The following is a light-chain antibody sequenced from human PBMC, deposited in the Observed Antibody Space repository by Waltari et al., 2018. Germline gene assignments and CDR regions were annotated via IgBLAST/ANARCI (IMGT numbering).Light chain of an antibody. J-gene: IGKJ3*01. Sequence: EIVLTQSPVTLSLSPGERATLSCRASQNIQTFLAWYQHRPGQPPRLPTYDSFYRATGIPARFSCSGSGTDFTLSISSLEPEDFAVYFCHQRSDWPPFTFGPGTRVDI. V-gene: IGKV3-11*01. CDR1: QNIQTF. CDR2: DSF. CDR3: HQRSDWPPFT.